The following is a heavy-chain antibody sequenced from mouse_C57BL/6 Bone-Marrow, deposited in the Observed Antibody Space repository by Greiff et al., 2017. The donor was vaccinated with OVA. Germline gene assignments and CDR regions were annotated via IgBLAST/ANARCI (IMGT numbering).Heavy chain of an antibody. CDR1: GFPITSGYY. J-gene: IGHJ4*01. V-gene: IGHV12-3*01. CDR3: AGDSGYDAMDY. CDR2: ITHSGET. Sequence: QVQLKESGPGLVKPSQSLFLTCSITGFPITSGYYWIWIRQSPGKPLEWMGYITHSGETFYNPSLQSPISITRETSKNQFFLQLNSVTTKDTAMYYDAGDSGYDAMDYWGQGTSVTASS.